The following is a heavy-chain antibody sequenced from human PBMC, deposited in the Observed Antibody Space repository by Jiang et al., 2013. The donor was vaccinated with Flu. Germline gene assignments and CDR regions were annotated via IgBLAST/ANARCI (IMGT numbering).Heavy chain of an antibody. J-gene: IGHJ4*02. CDR3: AGLYYYDSSGYLPFDY. CDR2: IIPILGIA. V-gene: IGHV1-69*04. D-gene: IGHD3-22*01. Sequence: SVKVSCKASGGTFSSYAISWVRQAPGQGLEWMGGIIPILGIANYAQKFQGRVTITADKSTSTAYMELSSLRSEDTAVYYCAGLYYYDSSGYLPFDYWGQGTLVTVSS. CDR1: GGTFSSYA.